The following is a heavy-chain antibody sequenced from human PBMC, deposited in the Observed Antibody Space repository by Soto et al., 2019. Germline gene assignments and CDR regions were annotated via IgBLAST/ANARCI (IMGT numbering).Heavy chain of an antibody. CDR3: ARANDYGDSELDY. Sequence: ASVKVSCKASRYSFPTYAIHWVRQAPGQRLQWMGWINTVNGNTHCSQKFQGRVTITRDTSASTAYMELSSLRSEDTAVYYCARANDYGDSELDYWGQGTLVTVSS. CDR2: INTVNGNT. D-gene: IGHD4-17*01. CDR1: RYSFPTYA. V-gene: IGHV1-3*04. J-gene: IGHJ4*02.